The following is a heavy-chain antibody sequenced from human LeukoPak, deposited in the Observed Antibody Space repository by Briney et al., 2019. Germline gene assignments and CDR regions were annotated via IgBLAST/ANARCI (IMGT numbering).Heavy chain of an antibody. D-gene: IGHD5-12*01. J-gene: IGHJ4*02. CDR2: IKQDGSEK. V-gene: IGHV3-7*01. Sequence: PGGSLRLSCAASGFTFSSYWMSWVRQAPGKGLEWVANIKQDGSEKYYVDSVKGRFTISRDTAKNSLFLQMNSLRAEDTAVYYCARDPSRYDLDYWGQGTLVTVSS. CDR1: GFTFSSYW. CDR3: ARDPSRYDLDY.